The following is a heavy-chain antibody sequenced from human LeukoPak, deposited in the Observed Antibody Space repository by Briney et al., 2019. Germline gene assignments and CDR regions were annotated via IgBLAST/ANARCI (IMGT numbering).Heavy chain of an antibody. Sequence: GGSLRLSCAASGFTFSNAWMSWVRQAPGKGLEWVGRIKSKTDGETTDYTAPVKGRFTISRDDSKNTLHLQMNGLKTEDTAVYYCATDPPGGYWGQGTLVTVSS. CDR2: IKSKTDGETT. J-gene: IGHJ4*02. CDR3: ATDPPGGY. CDR1: GFTFSNAW. D-gene: IGHD2-15*01. V-gene: IGHV3-15*01.